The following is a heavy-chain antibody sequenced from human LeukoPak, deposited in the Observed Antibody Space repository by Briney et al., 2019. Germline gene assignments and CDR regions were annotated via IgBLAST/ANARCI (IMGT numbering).Heavy chain of an antibody. V-gene: IGHV3-30-3*01. CDR1: GFTFSSYA. CDR3: ASTTMLDAFDI. CDR2: ISYDGSNK. Sequence: GGSLRLSCAASGFTFSSYAMHWVRQAPGKGLEWVAVISYDGSNKYYADSVKGRFTISRDNSKNTLYLQMNSLRAEDTAVYYCASTTMLDAFDIWGQGTMVTVSS. D-gene: IGHD3-10*01. J-gene: IGHJ3*02.